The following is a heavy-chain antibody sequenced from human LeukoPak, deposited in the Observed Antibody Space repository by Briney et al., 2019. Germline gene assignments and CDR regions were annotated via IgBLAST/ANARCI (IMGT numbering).Heavy chain of an antibody. CDR3: ARAATTEENWFDP. Sequence: TLSLTCAVSGGSISSGGYSWSWIRQPPGKGLEWIGYIYHSGSTYYNPSLKSRVTISVDRSKNQFSLKLSSVTAADTAVYYCARAATTEENWFDPWGQGTLVTVSS. CDR1: GGSISSGGYS. V-gene: IGHV4-30-2*01. J-gene: IGHJ5*02. CDR2: IYHSGST. D-gene: IGHD1-1*01.